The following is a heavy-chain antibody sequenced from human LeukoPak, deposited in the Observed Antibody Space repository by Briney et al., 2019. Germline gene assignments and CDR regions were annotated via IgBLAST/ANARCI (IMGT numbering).Heavy chain of an antibody. D-gene: IGHD6-13*01. J-gene: IGHJ4*02. CDR3: AKDPHSSSWYYFDS. CDR1: GFTFSDHS. CDR2: TWYEGSNK. Sequence: PGGSLRLSCAASGFTFSDHSLSWVRQAPGKGLEWVAVTWYEGSNKYYVDSVQGRFTISRDNSKNTLYLQMNSLRAEDTAVYYCAKDPHSSSWYYFDSWGQGTLVTVSS. V-gene: IGHV3-33*06.